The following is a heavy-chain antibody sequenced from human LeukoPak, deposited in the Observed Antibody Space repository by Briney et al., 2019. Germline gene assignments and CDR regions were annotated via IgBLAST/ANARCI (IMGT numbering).Heavy chain of an antibody. V-gene: IGHV1-18*01. J-gene: IGHJ4*02. CDR1: GYSFSSYG. CDR3: ARHSVGYCSGGSCYSGLDFDY. Sequence: GASVKVSCKTSGYSFSSYGISWVRQAPGQGLEWMGWISAYNGNTNYAQKLQGRVTMTTDTSTSTAYMELRSLRSDDTAVYYCARHSVGYCSGGSCYSGLDFDYWGQGTLVTVSS. CDR2: ISAYNGNT. D-gene: IGHD2-15*01.